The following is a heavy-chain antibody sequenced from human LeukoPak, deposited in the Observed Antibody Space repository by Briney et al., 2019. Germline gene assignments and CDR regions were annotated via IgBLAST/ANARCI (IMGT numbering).Heavy chain of an antibody. V-gene: IGHV1-2*02. CDR2: INPNSGGT. J-gene: IGHJ4*02. CDR1: GYTFTGYY. D-gene: IGHD3-22*01. Sequence: ASVKVSCKASGYTFTGYYMHWGRHAPGQGLEWRGWINPNSGGTNYAQKFQCRVTMTRDTSSSTAYMELSRLRSDDTAVYYCAREGPPSEVVVITPHFDYWGQGTLVTVSS. CDR3: AREGPPSEVVVITPHFDY.